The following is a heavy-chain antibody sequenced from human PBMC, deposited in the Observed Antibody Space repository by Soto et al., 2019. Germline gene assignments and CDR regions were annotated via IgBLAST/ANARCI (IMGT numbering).Heavy chain of an antibody. J-gene: IGHJ5*02. V-gene: IGHV1-2*02. CDR3: ARVTLKAGNCFDP. CDR1: GYTFTDYF. Sequence: ASVKVSCKASGYTFTDYFIHWVRQAPGQGFEWMGWINPKSRGTTYAQKFQGRVTMTRDTSNSTAYMELRGLRSDDTAIYYCARVTLKAGNCFDPWGQRTLVTVSS. CDR2: INPKSRGT.